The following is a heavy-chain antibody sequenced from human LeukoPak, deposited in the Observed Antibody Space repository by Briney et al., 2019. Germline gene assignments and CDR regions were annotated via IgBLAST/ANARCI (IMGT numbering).Heavy chain of an antibody. V-gene: IGHV1-8*03. CDR3: ARGVGRRAAATDY. J-gene: IGHJ4*02. CDR1: GYTFISYD. Sequence: ASVQVSCKASGYTFISYDFNGVGQATAQGLEEMGWMNPHSGNTGYAQKFQGRVSITTNTSISTAYMELSSLTSEDTAVYYCARGVGRRAAATDYWGQGTLVTVSS. D-gene: IGHD2-15*01. CDR2: MNPHSGNT.